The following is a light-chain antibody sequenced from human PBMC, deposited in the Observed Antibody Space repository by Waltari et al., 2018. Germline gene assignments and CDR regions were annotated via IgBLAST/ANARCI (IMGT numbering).Light chain of an antibody. CDR2: ATS. CDR3: QQYYSYPRT. Sequence: IWITQSPSSLTGSTGGRVTITCRASQGISSYIAWYQQKPGKAPKLLIYATSTLNNGVQSRLSGSGSGTDFTLTISCLQSEDFATYYCQQYYSYPRTFGQGTKVEIK. V-gene: IGKV1-8*01. J-gene: IGKJ1*01. CDR1: QGISSY.